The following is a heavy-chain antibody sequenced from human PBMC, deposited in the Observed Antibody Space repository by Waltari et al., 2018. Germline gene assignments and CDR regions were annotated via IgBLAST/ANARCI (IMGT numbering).Heavy chain of an antibody. D-gene: IGHD3-10*01. Sequence: QVQLVESGGGVVQPGRSLRLSCAASGFTFSSYAMHWVRQAPGKGLEWVAVISYDGSNKYYADSVKGRFTISRDNSKNTLYLQMNSLRAEDTAVYYCARPIRERSYHPPPTNDAFDIWGQGTMVTVSS. V-gene: IGHV3-30-3*01. CDR2: ISYDGSNK. J-gene: IGHJ3*02. CDR1: GFTFSSYA. CDR3: ARPIRERSYHPPPTNDAFDI.